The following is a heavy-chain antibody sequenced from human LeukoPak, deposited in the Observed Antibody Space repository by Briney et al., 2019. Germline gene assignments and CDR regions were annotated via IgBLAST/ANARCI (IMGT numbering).Heavy chain of an antibody. CDR3: ARSTTQWLVRLDY. Sequence: VASVKVSCKASGYTFSDYYMHWVRQAPGQGLEWMGIINPSGGSTSYAQKFQGRVTMTRDMSTSTVYMELSSLRSEDTAVYYCARSTTQWLVRLDYWGQGTLVTVSS. CDR2: INPSGGST. V-gene: IGHV1-46*01. J-gene: IGHJ4*02. D-gene: IGHD6-19*01. CDR1: GYTFSDYY.